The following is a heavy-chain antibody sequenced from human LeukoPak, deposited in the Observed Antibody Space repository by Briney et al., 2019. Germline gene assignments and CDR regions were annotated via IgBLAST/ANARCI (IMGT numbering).Heavy chain of an antibody. Sequence: GESLKISCRFSGFDFTRDWIGWVRLLPGKGLEWMGIIFPDDSDIRYSPSFQGQVTLSADKSISTAYLQWSSLKASDTAIYYCARRDPTTVTAFDYWGQGTLVTVSS. CDR3: ARRDPTTVTAFDY. CDR1: GFDFTRDW. V-gene: IGHV5-51*01. D-gene: IGHD4-17*01. CDR2: IFPDDSDI. J-gene: IGHJ4*02.